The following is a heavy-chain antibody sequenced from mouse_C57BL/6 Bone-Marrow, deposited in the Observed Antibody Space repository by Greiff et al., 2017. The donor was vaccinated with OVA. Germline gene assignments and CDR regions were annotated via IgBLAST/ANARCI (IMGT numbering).Heavy chain of an antibody. CDR3: TRRLPSSCDY. D-gene: IGHD2-10*02. V-gene: IGHV1-15*01. Sequence: VQLEASGAELVRPGASVTLSCKASGYTFTDYEMHWVKQTPVHGLEWIGAIDPETGGTAYNQKFKGKAILTADKSSSTAYMELRSLTSEDSAVYYCTRRLPSSCDYWGQGTTLTVSS. CDR1: GYTFTDYE. CDR2: IDPETGGT. J-gene: IGHJ2*01.